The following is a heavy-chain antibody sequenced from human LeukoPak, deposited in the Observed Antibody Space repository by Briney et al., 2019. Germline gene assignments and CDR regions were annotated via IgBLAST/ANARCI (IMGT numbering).Heavy chain of an antibody. Sequence: VASVKVSCKVSGYTLTELSMHWVRQSPGQGLEWMGLINPTDGTTTYSRKFRGRITMTRDTSTSTGHMELSSLGSEDTAVYYCATDRVLGGGDYWGQGTLVTVSS. CDR3: ATDRVLGGGDY. J-gene: IGHJ4*02. CDR1: GYTLTELS. D-gene: IGHD3-10*01. V-gene: IGHV1-46*01. CDR2: INPTDGTT.